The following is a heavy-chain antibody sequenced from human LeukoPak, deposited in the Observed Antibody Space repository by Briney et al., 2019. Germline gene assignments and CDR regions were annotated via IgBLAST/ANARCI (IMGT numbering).Heavy chain of an antibody. D-gene: IGHD5-18*01. CDR2: IYSSGST. CDR1: GFTVSSNY. Sequence: GGSLRLSCAASGFTVSSNYMNWVRQAPGKGLEWASVIYSSGSTYYADSVKGRFTISRDNSKNTLYLQMNSLRAEDTAVYYYARDQAAMVSDAFDIWGQGTMVTVSS. V-gene: IGHV3-66*01. J-gene: IGHJ3*02. CDR3: ARDQAAMVSDAFDI.